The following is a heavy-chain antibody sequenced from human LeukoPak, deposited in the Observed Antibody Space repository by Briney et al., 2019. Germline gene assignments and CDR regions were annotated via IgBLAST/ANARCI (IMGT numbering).Heavy chain of an antibody. D-gene: IGHD3-3*01. Sequence: GGSLRLSCAASRFTFSSYSMNWVRQAPGKGLEWVSSISSSSYIYYADSVKGRFTISRDNAKNSLYLQMNSLRAEDTAVYYCARDRRGYDFWSGYDYWGQGTLVTVSS. J-gene: IGHJ4*02. CDR3: ARDRRGYDFWSGYDY. CDR2: ISSSSYI. V-gene: IGHV3-21*01. CDR1: RFTFSSYS.